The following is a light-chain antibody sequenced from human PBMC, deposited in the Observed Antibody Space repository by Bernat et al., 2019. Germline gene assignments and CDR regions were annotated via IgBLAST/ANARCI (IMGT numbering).Light chain of an antibody. CDR3: QQSSSTPRT. V-gene: IGKV1-39*01. CDR1: QSIDSY. CDR2: AAS. J-gene: IGKJ1*01. Sequence: DIQMTQSPSSLSASVGDRVTITCRASQSIDSYLHWYQQKSGKAPKLLIYAASSLQSGVPSRFSGSGSGTDFTLTIGSLQPEDSATYYCQQSSSTPRTFGQGTKLEIK.